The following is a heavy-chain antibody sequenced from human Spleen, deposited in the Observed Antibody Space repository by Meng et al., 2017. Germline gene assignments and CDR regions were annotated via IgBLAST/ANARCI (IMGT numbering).Heavy chain of an antibody. J-gene: IGHJ4*02. CDR1: GASITTYY. CDR3: ARGPTTMAHDFDY. Sequence: SETLSLTCTVSGASITTYYWSWIRQPPGKGLEWIGEINHSGSTNYNPSLESRATISVNTSQNNLSLKLSSVTAADSAVYYCARGPTTMAHDFDYWGQGTLVTVSS. V-gene: IGHV4-34*01. D-gene: IGHD4-11*01. CDR2: INHSGST.